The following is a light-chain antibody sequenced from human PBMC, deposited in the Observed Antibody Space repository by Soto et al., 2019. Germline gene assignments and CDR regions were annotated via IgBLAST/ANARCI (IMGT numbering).Light chain of an antibody. CDR1: QSVSSY. CDR2: AAS. Sequence: DIQMTQSPSSLSASVGDRVTITCRASQSVSSYLNWYQQKAGKAPKLLIYAASTLQSGVPSRFSDSGSGTDFTLVISILQPEDFATYFCQHTDRIPLTFGGGTKVEIK. CDR3: QHTDRIPLT. V-gene: IGKV1-39*01. J-gene: IGKJ4*01.